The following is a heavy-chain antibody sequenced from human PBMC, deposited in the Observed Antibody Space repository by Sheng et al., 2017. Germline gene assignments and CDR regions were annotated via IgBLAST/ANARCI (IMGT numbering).Heavy chain of an antibody. CDR1: GFTFSSYS. V-gene: IGHV3-21*01. CDR3: ARDRTYSSSWSPHGGSLFDY. CDR2: ISSSSSYI. Sequence: EVQLVESGGGLVKPGGSLRLSCAASGFTFSSYSMNWVRQAPGKGLEWVSSISSSSSYIYYADSVKGRFTISRDNAKNSLYLQMNSLRADDTAVYYCARDRTYSSSWSPHGGSLFDYWGQGTLVTVSS. J-gene: IGHJ4*02. D-gene: IGHD6-13*01.